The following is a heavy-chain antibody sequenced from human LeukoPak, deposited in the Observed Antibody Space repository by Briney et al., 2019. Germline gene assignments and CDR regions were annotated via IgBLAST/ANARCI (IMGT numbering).Heavy chain of an antibody. V-gene: IGHV1-2*06. CDR3: ARDRGGDIVVVPARQGLPTNDAFDI. CDR2: INPKSGGT. Sequence: GASVKVSCKASGYTFTDYYIHWVRQAPGQGLEWMGRINPKSGGTNYAQKFQGRVTMTRDTSISTAYMELSRLRSDDTAVYYCARDRGGDIVVVPARQGLPTNDAFDIWGQGTMVTVSS. CDR1: GYTFTDYY. J-gene: IGHJ3*02. D-gene: IGHD2-2*01.